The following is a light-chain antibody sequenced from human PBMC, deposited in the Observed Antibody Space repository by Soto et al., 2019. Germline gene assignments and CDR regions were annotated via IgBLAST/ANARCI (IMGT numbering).Light chain of an antibody. CDR3: QQYDSSPRT. CDR2: GAS. Sequence: EIVLTQSPGTLSLSPGERATLSCRASQSVSSNFLAWYQQKPGQAPRLLIYGASSRATGIPDRFSGSGSGTDFTLTISRLEPEDFAVYYCQQYDSSPRTCGEGTKLEIK. CDR1: QSVSSNF. V-gene: IGKV3-20*01. J-gene: IGKJ2*01.